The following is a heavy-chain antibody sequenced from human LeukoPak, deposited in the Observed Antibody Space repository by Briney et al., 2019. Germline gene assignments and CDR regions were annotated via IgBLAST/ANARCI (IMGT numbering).Heavy chain of an antibody. CDR2: INPSGGST. D-gene: IGHD3-22*01. CDR3: ARDQSYYDAGDQRFDY. J-gene: IGHJ4*02. Sequence: ASVKVSCKASGYTFTSYYMHWVRQAPGQGLEWMGIINPSGGSTSYAQKFQGRVTVTRDTSISTAYMELSSLISDDTAVYYCARDQSYYDAGDQRFDYWGQGTLVTVSS. V-gene: IGHV1-46*01. CDR1: GYTFTSYY.